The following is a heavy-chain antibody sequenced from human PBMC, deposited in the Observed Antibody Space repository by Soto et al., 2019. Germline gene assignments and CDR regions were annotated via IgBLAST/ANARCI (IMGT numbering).Heavy chain of an antibody. CDR3: AKEKSVMNSGYDAFDV. CDR2: MSAGGTI. D-gene: IGHD5-12*01. CDR1: GFAFSSYE. J-gene: IGHJ3*01. Sequence: LRLSCAASGFAFSSYEMDWVRQAPGKGLEWIAYMSAGGTIHYADSVKGRFTISRDNAKNSLYLEMNSLRAEDTAVYYCAKEKSVMNSGYDAFDVWGQGTMVTVSS. V-gene: IGHV3-48*03.